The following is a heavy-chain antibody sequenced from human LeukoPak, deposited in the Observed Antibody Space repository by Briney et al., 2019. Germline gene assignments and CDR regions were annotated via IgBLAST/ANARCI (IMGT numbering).Heavy chain of an antibody. Sequence: GGSLRLSCAASGFTFPSFAMTWVRQAPGKGLEWVSVISGSGGRTYYADSVKGRFTLSRDNSNNTLSLEMSSLRAEDTAVYYCAREGTYYDSSGYYVSWGQGTLVTVSS. CDR3: AREGTYYDSSGYYVS. CDR1: GFTFPSFA. CDR2: ISGSGGRT. V-gene: IGHV3-23*01. D-gene: IGHD3-22*01. J-gene: IGHJ5*02.